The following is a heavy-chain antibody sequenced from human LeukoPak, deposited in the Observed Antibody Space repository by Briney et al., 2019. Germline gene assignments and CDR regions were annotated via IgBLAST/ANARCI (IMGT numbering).Heavy chain of an antibody. CDR2: IYYSGTT. Sequence: SETLSLTCTVSGVSISDYYWSWIRQPAGKGLEWIGYIYYSGTTNYNPSLKSRVAISVDTSKNQFSLKLSSVTAADTAVYYCVRDKGDVTRASSERFDYWGQGTLVTVSS. CDR1: GVSISDYY. J-gene: IGHJ4*02. V-gene: IGHV4-59*01. CDR3: VRDKGDVTRASSERFDY. D-gene: IGHD4-17*01.